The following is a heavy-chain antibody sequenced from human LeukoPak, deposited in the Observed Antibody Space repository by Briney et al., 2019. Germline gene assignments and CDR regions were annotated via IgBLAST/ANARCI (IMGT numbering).Heavy chain of an antibody. CDR2: IYYSGST. D-gene: IGHD6-13*01. CDR3: ARRGIAAAGHSNWFDP. V-gene: IGHV4-59*08. Sequence: SETLSLTCTVSGGSISSYYWSWIRQPPGKGLEWIGYIYYSGSTNYNPSLKSRVTISVDTSKNQFSLKLSSVTAADTAVYYCARRGIAAAGHSNWFDPWGQGTLVAVSS. CDR1: GGSISSYY. J-gene: IGHJ5*02.